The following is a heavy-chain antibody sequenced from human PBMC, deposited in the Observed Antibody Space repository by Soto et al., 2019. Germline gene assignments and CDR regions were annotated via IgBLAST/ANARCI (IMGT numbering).Heavy chain of an antibody. J-gene: IGHJ4*02. Sequence: SETLSLTCTVSGGSFSGYFWTWISQPPGKGLEWLAEINHSGITNYNPSVESRVSMSVDTSKNQFSLRLYSVTAADTAVYYCVRGPYNYNSRYFDYWGQGTLVTVS. CDR3: VRGPYNYNSRYFDY. D-gene: IGHD1-1*01. CDR1: GGSFSGYF. CDR2: INHSGIT. V-gene: IGHV4-34*01.